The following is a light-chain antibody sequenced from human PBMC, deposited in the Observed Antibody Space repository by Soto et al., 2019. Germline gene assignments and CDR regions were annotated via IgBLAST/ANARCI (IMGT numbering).Light chain of an antibody. CDR2: GAS. V-gene: IGKV3-15*01. CDR1: QSVSSN. J-gene: IGKJ4*01. CDR3: QQYNNWLTT. Sequence: EIVMTQSPATLSVSPGERATLSCRASQSVSSNLAWYQQKPGQAPRLLIYGASTRATGIPGRFSGSGSGTEFTLTISSLQSEDFAVYYCQQYNNWLTTFGGGTKVELK.